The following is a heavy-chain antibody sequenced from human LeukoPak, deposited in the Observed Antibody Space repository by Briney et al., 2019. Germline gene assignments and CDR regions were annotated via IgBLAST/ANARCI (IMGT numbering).Heavy chain of an antibody. D-gene: IGHD2-15*01. CDR1: GFTFSNAW. CDR3: AIGGYCSGGSCYSPPSR. V-gene: IGHV3-15*01. J-gene: IGHJ4*02. Sequence: GGSLRLSCAASGFTFSNAWMSWVRQAPGKGLEWVGRIKSKTDGGTTDYAAPVKGRFTISRDDSKNTLYLQMNSLRAEDTAVYYCAIGGYCSGGSCYSPPSRWGQGTLVTVSS. CDR2: IKSKTDGGTT.